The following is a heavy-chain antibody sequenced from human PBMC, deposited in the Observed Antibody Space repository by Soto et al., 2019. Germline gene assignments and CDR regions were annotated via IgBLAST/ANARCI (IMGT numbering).Heavy chain of an antibody. CDR2: ISGSGGST. V-gene: IGHV3-23*01. J-gene: IGHJ4*02. Sequence: QSGGSLRLSCAASGFTFSSYAMSWVRQAPGKGLEWVSAISGSGGSTYYADSVKGRFTISRDNSKNTLYLQMNSLRAEDTAVYYCAKRLDYYYDSSGYYYFDYWGQGTLVTVSS. CDR1: GFTFSSYA. CDR3: AKRLDYYYDSSGYYYFDY. D-gene: IGHD3-22*01.